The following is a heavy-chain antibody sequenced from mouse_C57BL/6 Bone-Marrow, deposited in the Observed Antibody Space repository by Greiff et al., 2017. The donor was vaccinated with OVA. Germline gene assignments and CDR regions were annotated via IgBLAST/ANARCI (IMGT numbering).Heavy chain of an antibody. D-gene: IGHD1-1*01. CDR1: GFTFSDFY. Sequence: EVKVVESGGGLVQSGRSLRLSCATSGFTFSDFYMEWVRQAPGKGLEWIAASRNKANDYTTEYSASVKGRFIVSRDTSQSILYLQMNALRAEDTAIYYCARDASPYYYGSRGDAMDYWGQGTSVTVAS. CDR2: SRNKANDYTT. CDR3: ARDASPYYYGSRGDAMDY. J-gene: IGHJ4*01. V-gene: IGHV7-1*01.